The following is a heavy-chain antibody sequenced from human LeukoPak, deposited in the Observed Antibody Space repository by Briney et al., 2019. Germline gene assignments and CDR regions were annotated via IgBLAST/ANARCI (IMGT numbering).Heavy chain of an antibody. V-gene: IGHV3-74*01. Sequence: GGSLRLSCAASGFTFSSYWMHWVRQAPGKGLVWVSSIKSDGSSTSYADSVKGRLTISRDNARNTLYLQMNSLRTEDTAVYYCATGNGHPFDIWAKGQWSPSLQ. J-gene: IGHJ3*02. CDR1: GFTFSSYW. D-gene: IGHD3-10*01. CDR2: IKSDGSST. CDR3: ATGNGHPFDI.